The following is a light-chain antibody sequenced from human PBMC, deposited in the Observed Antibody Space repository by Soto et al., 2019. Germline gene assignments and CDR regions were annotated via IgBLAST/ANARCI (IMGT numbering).Light chain of an antibody. CDR3: SSFAGGNIYV. J-gene: IGLJ1*01. CDR2: DVT. V-gene: IGLV2-8*01. Sequence: QSALTQPPSASGSPGQPVTISCTGTSSDVGGYNYVSWHQQHPGKAPKLIIYDVTKRPSGVPDRFSGSKSGYTASLTVSGLQAEDEADYYCSSFAGGNIYVFGTGTKLTVL. CDR1: SSDVGGYNY.